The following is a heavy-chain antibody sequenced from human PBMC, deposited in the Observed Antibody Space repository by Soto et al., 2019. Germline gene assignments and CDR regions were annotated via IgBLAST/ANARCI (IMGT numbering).Heavy chain of an antibody. J-gene: IGHJ6*02. V-gene: IGHV3-21*01. CDR2: ISSSSSYI. Sequence: PGGSLRLSCAASGFTFSSYSMNWVRQAPGKGLEWVSSISSSSSYIYYADSVKGRFTISRDNAKNSLYLQMNSLRAEDTAVYYCARYIDGYSYYYYGMDVWGQGTTVTVS. CDR1: GFTFSSYS. D-gene: IGHD4-4*01. CDR3: ARYIDGYSYYYYGMDV.